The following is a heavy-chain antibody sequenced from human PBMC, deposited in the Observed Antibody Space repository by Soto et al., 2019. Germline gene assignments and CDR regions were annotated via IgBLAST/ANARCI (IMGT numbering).Heavy chain of an antibody. V-gene: IGHV3-13*01. Sequence: GGSLRLSCAASGFTFSSYDMHWVRQATGKGLEWVSAIGTAGDTYYPGSVKGRFTISRENAKNSLYLQMNSLRAGDTAVYYCARSGLDGDYDPPYWYFDLWGRGTLVTVSS. CDR2: IGTAGDT. D-gene: IGHD4-17*01. CDR3: ARSGLDGDYDPPYWYFDL. CDR1: GFTFSSYD. J-gene: IGHJ2*01.